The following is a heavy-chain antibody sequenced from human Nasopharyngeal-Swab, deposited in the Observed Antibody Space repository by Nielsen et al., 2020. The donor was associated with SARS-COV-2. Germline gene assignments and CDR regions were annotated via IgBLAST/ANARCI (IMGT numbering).Heavy chain of an antibody. CDR1: GFTFSSHS. Sequence: GESLKISCAASGFTFSSHSMNWVRQAPGKGLEWVSSISSSSTYIYYADSVKGRFTISRDNAKNAVYLQMNSLRPEDTAVYYCARDLVTGQRFDYWGQGTLVTVSS. CDR3: ARDLVTGQRFDY. V-gene: IGHV3-21*06. CDR2: ISSSSTYI. D-gene: IGHD2-21*02. J-gene: IGHJ4*02.